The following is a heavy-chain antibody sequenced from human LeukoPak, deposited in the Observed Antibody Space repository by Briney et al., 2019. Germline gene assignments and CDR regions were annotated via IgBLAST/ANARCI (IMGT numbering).Heavy chain of an antibody. CDR2: IKQDGSEK. CDR3: ARVFWSATSYYFEY. J-gene: IGHJ4*02. CDR1: EFTFSRYW. Sequence: GGSLRLSCAVSEFTFSRYWMSWVRQAPGKGLDWVATIKQDGSEKYYVDSVEGRFTISRDNSKNSLYLQMDSLRAEDTAVYYCARVFWSATSYYFEYWGQGTLVTVSS. V-gene: IGHV3-7*05. D-gene: IGHD3-3*01.